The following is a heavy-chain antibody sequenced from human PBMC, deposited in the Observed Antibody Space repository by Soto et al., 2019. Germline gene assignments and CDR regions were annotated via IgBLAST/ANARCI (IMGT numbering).Heavy chain of an antibody. V-gene: IGHV3-23*01. CDR2: ISGSGGST. CDR1: GFTFSSYA. J-gene: IGHJ6*02. Sequence: QLGGSLRLSCAASGFTFSSYAMSWVRQAPGKGLEWVSAISGSGGSTNYGDSVKGRFTISRDNSKNTLYLKMNSLRAEDTAVYYCAKGENRRFLEWLLSHGMDVWGQGTTVTVSS. D-gene: IGHD3-3*01. CDR3: AKGENRRFLEWLLSHGMDV.